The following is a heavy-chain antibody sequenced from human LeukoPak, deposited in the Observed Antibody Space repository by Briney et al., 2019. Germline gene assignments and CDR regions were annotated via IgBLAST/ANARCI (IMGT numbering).Heavy chain of an antibody. D-gene: IGHD2-2*01. CDR2: IYPGDSDT. CDR3: ARGGEYCSSTSCSYAPFDY. Sequence: GESLKISCKGSGYSFTSYWIGWVRQMPGKGLEWMGIIYPGDSDTRYSPSFQGQVTISADKSISTAYLQWSSLKASDTAMYYCARGGEYCSSTSCSYAPFDYWGQGTLVTVSS. CDR1: GYSFTSYW. J-gene: IGHJ4*02. V-gene: IGHV5-51*01.